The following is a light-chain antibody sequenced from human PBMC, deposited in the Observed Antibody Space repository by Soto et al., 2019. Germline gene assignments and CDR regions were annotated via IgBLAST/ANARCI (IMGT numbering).Light chain of an antibody. CDR2: GAA. V-gene: IGKV3-15*01. CDR1: QSVFSS. Sequence: EIVMTQSPATLSVSPGERVTLSCRASQSVFSSLAWYQQKPGQAPRLLIYGAATRATGIPARFSGSGSGTDFTLTISSLQSEDFAVYFCQQYAYSPRTFGRGTKLEIK. J-gene: IGKJ2*01. CDR3: QQYAYSPRT.